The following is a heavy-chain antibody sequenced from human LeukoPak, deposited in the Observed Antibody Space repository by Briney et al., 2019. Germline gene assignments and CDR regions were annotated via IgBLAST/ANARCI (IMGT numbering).Heavy chain of an antibody. CDR2: TKQDGSEQ. V-gene: IGHV3-7*01. J-gene: IGHJ3*02. CDR1: GFTFSSFW. D-gene: IGHD3-16*01. Sequence: HPGGSLRLSCAASGFTFSSFWMNWIRQAPGKGLEWVANTKQDGSEQHYVDSVKGRFTISRDNAQNSLYLQMNSLRAEDTALYYCARAIRGTSPYDAFDIWGLGTMVTVSS. CDR3: ARAIRGTSPYDAFDI.